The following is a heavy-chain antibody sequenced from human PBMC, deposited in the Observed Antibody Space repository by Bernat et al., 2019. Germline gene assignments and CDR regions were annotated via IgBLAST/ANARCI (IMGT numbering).Heavy chain of an antibody. V-gene: IGHV4-39*01. Sequence: QLQLQESGPGLVKPSETLSLTCTVSGGSISSSSYYWGWIRQPPGKGLEWIGSIYYSGSTYYNPSLKSRVTISVDTSRNQFSLKLSSVAAADTAVYYCAGSVGTTVVTVIDYWGQGTLVTVSS. CDR3: AGSVGTTVVTVIDY. D-gene: IGHD4-23*01. CDR1: GGSISSSSYY. CDR2: IYYSGST. J-gene: IGHJ4*01.